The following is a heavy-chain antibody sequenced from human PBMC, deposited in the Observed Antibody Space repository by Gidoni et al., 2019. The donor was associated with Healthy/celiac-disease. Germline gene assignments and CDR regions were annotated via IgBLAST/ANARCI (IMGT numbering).Heavy chain of an antibody. CDR1: GYSISSGYS. CDR2: IYHSGST. D-gene: IGHD3-22*01. Sequence: QVQLQESCPGLAKPSETLSLTCAVSGYSISSGYSWGWIRQPPGKGLEWIGSIYHSGSTYYNPSLKSRVTISVDTSKNQFSLKLSSVTAADTAVYYCARVGYYYDSSGYYPVGYFDYWGQGTLVTVSS. CDR3: ARVGYYYDSSGYYPVGYFDY. J-gene: IGHJ4*02. V-gene: IGHV4-38-2*01.